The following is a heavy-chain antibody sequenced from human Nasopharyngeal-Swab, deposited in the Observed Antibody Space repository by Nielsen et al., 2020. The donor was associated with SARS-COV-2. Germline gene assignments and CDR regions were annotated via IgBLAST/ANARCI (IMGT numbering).Heavy chain of an antibody. D-gene: IGHD3-22*01. V-gene: IGHV4-34*01. J-gene: IGHJ4*02. CDR1: GGSFSGYY. Sequence: SETLSLTCAVYGGSFSGYYWSWIRQPPGKGLEWIGEINHSGTTSYNPSLKSRVTISSDTSKNQFSLKLSSVTAADTAVYYCARGHRSISMIVVVIATAPFYFDSWGRGTLVTVTS. CDR3: ARGHRSISMIVVVIATAPFYFDS. CDR2: INHSGTT.